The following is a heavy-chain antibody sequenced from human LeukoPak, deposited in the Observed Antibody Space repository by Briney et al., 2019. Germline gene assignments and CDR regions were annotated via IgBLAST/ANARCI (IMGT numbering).Heavy chain of an antibody. CDR3: AREDYYDSSGYPSALGY. D-gene: IGHD3-22*01. J-gene: IGHJ4*02. V-gene: IGHV1-2*02. Sequence: ASVKVSCKASGYTFTGYYVHWVRQAPGQGLEWMGWINPNSGGTNYAQKFQGRVTMTRDTSISTAYMELSRLRSDDTAVYYCAREDYYDSSGYPSALGYWGQGTLVTVSS. CDR1: GYTFTGYY. CDR2: INPNSGGT.